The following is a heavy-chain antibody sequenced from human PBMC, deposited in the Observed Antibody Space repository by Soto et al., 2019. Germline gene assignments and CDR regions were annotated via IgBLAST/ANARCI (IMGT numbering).Heavy chain of an antibody. V-gene: IGHV3-23*01. D-gene: IGHD2-21*02. Sequence: GSLRLSCAVSGFMFCSYAMTWVRQAPGKGLEWVSSISGSGGSTYYSDSVRGRFTISRDNSKKMLYLEMNSLKGDDTAVYYCAKDGSWGDHYYFDNWGQGTLVTVS. CDR1: GFMFCSYA. CDR3: AKDGSWGDHYYFDN. CDR2: ISGSGGST. J-gene: IGHJ4*02.